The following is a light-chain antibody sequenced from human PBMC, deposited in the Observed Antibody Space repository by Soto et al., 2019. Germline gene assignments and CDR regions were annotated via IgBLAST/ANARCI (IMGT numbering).Light chain of an antibody. CDR2: DTF. CDR1: QIVTSS. V-gene: IGKV3-11*01. J-gene: IGKJ2*01. CDR3: QLRSDWPPTYT. Sequence: EVVLTQSPATLSLSPGTGATLSCRASQIVTSSLAWYQQRPGLSPRLLIYDTFTRATGIPAMFSATGAGTDFTLTISSLEPEDSAVYFCQLRSDWPPTYTFGQGTKLE.